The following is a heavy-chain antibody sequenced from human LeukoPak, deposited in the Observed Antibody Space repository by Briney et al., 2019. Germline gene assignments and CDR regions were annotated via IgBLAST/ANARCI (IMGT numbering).Heavy chain of an antibody. D-gene: IGHD3-10*01. V-gene: IGHV1-2*02. CDR3: ARGVYVLLWFGESMDV. CDR2: INPNSGDT. Sequence: ASVKVSCKAPGYTFTGYYMHWVRQAPGQGLEWMGWINPNSGDTNYAQKFQGRVTMTRDTSSSTAYMDLSRLKSDDTAVYYCARGVYVLLWFGESMDVWGKGTTVTISS. J-gene: IGHJ6*04. CDR1: GYTFTGYY.